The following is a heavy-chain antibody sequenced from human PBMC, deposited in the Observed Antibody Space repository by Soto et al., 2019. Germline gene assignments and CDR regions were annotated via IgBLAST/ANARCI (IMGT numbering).Heavy chain of an antibody. CDR3: AVSSCWYRYFDY. CDR1: GFTFTSSA. Sequence: SEKVSCKASGFTFTSSAVQWVRQARGQRLEWIGWIVVGSGNTNYAQKFQERVTITRDMSTSTAYMELSSLRSEDTAVYYCAVSSCWYRYFDYWGQGTPVTVSS. V-gene: IGHV1-58*01. CDR2: IVVGSGNT. J-gene: IGHJ4*02. D-gene: IGHD6-19*01.